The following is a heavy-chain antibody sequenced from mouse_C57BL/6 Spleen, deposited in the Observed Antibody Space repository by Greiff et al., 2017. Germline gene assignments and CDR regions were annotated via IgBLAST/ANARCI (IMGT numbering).Heavy chain of an antibody. V-gene: IGHV1-61*01. CDR1: GYTFTSYW. CDR3: ARGDSLYYFDY. CDR2: IYPSDSET. Sequence: VQLQQPGAELVRPGSSVKLSCKASGYTFTSYWMDWVKQRPGQGLEWIGNIYPSDSETHYNQKFKDKATLTVDKSSSTAYMQLSSLTSEDSAVYYCARGDSLYYFDYWGQGTTLTVSS. J-gene: IGHJ2*01. D-gene: IGHD3-3*01.